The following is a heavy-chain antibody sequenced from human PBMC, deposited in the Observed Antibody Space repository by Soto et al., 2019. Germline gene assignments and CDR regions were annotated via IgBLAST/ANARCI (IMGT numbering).Heavy chain of an antibody. CDR3: AREVRDGVYYFDY. D-gene: IGHD2-21*01. CDR2: INHSGST. V-gene: IGHV4-34*01. J-gene: IGHJ4*02. Sequence: SETLSLTCAVYGGSFSGYYWSWIRQPPGKGLEWIGEINHSGSTNYNPSLKSRVTISVDTSKNQFSLKLSSVTAADTAVYYCAREVRDGVYYFDYWGQGTLVTVSS. CDR1: GGSFSGYY.